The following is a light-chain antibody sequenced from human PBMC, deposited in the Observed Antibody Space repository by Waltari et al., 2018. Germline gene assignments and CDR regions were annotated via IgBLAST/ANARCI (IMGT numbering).Light chain of an antibody. CDR2: DAS. J-gene: IGKJ4*01. Sequence: EIVLTQSPATLSLSPGERATLSCRASQSVSSYLAWFQQKPGQAPRLLIYDASNRATGIPARFSGSGSGTDCTLTISSLEPEDFAVYYGQQRTNRPCTFGGGTKVEIK. CDR3: QQRTNRPCT. CDR1: QSVSSY. V-gene: IGKV3-11*01.